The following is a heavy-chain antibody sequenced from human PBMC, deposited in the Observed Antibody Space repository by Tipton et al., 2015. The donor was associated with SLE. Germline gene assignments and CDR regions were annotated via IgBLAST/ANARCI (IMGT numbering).Heavy chain of an antibody. J-gene: IGHJ4*02. CDR1: GYPIICVYY. Sequence: LRLSCAVSGYPIICVYYWGWIRQPPVKGLDWIGSLYHWGSTYYNPPLKSRVTITVDTSKNQFSLKLSSVTAADTAVYYCARQLHYFDYWGQGTLVTVSS. CDR2: LYHWGST. V-gene: IGHV4-38-2*01. D-gene: IGHD2-2*01. CDR3: ARQLHYFDY.